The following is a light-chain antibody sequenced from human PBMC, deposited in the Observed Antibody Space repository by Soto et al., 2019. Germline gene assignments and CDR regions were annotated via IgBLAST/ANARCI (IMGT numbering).Light chain of an antibody. J-gene: IGLJ3*02. Sequence: QTVVTQSPSASASLGASVNLTCSLDRGHNYYAIAWHHQQPERGPRFLMKVNSDGSHSRGDGIPDRFSGSSSGAERYLTISSLQSEDEGDYYRQTWGTGIGVFGGGTKLTVL. CDR3: QTWGTGIGV. CDR1: RGHNYYA. CDR2: VNSDGSH. V-gene: IGLV4-69*01.